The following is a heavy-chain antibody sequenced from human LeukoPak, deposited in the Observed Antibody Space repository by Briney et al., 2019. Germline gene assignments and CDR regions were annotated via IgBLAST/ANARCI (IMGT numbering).Heavy chain of an antibody. CDR2: ISYDGSNK. D-gene: IGHD1-1*01. CDR3: AKGYLSTSDY. J-gene: IGHJ4*02. Sequence: GRSLRLSCAASGFTFSSYAMHWVRQAPGKGLEWVAVISYDGSNKYYADSVKGRFTISRDNSKNTLYLQMNSLRAEDTAVYYCAKGYLSTSDYWGQGTLVTVSS. V-gene: IGHV3-30*04. CDR1: GFTFSSYA.